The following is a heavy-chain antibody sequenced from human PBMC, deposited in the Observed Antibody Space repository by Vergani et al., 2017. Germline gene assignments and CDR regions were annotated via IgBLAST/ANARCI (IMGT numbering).Heavy chain of an antibody. Sequence: QVQLQESGPGLVKPSQTLSLICTVSGGSISSGGYYWSWIRQHPGKGLEWIGYIYYSGSTYYNPSLKSRVTISVDTSKNQFSLKLSSVTAAGTAVYYCARDQGHSSSFYFDYWGQGTLVTVSS. J-gene: IGHJ4*02. CDR1: GGSISSGGYY. CDR2: IYYSGST. D-gene: IGHD6-13*01. CDR3: ARDQGHSSSFYFDY. V-gene: IGHV4-31*03.